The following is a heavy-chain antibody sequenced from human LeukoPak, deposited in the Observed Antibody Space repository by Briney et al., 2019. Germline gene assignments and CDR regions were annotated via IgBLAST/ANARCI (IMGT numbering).Heavy chain of an antibody. Sequence: GGSLRLSCAASGFTFDDYAMHWVRQAPGKGLEWVSGISWNSGSIGYADSVKGRFTISRDNAKNSLYLQMNSLRAEDTALYYCAKDMRDGSSFDYWGQGTLVTVSS. CDR3: AKDMRDGSSFDY. J-gene: IGHJ4*02. D-gene: IGHD6-13*01. CDR2: ISWNSGSI. CDR1: GFTFDDYA. V-gene: IGHV3-9*01.